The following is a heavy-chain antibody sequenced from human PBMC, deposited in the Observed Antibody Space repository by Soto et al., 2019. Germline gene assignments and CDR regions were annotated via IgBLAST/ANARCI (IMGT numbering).Heavy chain of an antibody. J-gene: IGHJ3*02. Sequence: EVQLVESGGGLVQPGGSLRLSCAASGFTFSTYWKMWVRQAPGEGLEWVASIKQDGSEKSYVDSVKGRFTISRDNAQSSLYLQMNSLRAEDTAVYYCARGGNYAYDIWGQGTMVTVSS. V-gene: IGHV3-7*05. CDR3: ARGGNYAYDI. CDR2: IKQDGSEK. D-gene: IGHD2-21*01. CDR1: GFTFSTYW.